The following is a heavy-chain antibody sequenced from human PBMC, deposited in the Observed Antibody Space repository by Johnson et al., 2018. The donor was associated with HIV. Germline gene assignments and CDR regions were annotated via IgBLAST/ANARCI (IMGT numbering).Heavy chain of an antibody. J-gene: IGHJ3*02. Sequence: VQLVESGGGVVQPGRSLRLSCAASGFTVSSNYMSWVRQAPGRGLECVSIIYSDGNTYYADSVKGRFTISRDNAKNSLSLQMNSLRAEDTAVYYCARRTVVTPGAFDIWGQGTMVTVSS. CDR1: GFTVSSNY. V-gene: IGHV3-66*04. CDR2: IYSDGNT. CDR3: ARRTVVTPGAFDI. D-gene: IGHD4-23*01.